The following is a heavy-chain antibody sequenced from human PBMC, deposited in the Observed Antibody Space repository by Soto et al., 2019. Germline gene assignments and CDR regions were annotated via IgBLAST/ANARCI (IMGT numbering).Heavy chain of an antibody. Sequence: GASVKVSCKSSGYTFPSYDINCVRQATGQGLEWMGWMNPNSGNTGYAQKFQGRVTMTRNTSISTAYMELSSLRSDDTAVYYCARDRGSYALDYWGQGTLVTVSS. CDR3: ARDRGSYALDY. J-gene: IGHJ4*02. D-gene: IGHD1-26*01. V-gene: IGHV1-8*01. CDR1: GYTFPSYD. CDR2: MNPNSGNT.